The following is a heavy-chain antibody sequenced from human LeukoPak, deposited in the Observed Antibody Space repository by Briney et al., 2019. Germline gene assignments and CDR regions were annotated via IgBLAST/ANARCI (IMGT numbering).Heavy chain of an antibody. CDR3: ARDLGGMVATL. CDR2: IYYSGST. Sequence: SETLSLTCAVYGGSFSGYYWSWIRQPPGKGLEWIGYIYYSGSTNYNPSLKSRVTISVDTSKNQFSLKLSSVTAADTAVYYCARDLGGMVATLWGQGTLVTVSS. J-gene: IGHJ4*02. CDR1: GGSFSGYY. V-gene: IGHV4-59*01. D-gene: IGHD5-12*01.